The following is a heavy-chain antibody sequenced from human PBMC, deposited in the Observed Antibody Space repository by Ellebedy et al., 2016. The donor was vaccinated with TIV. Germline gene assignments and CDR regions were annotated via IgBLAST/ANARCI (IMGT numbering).Heavy chain of an antibody. CDR3: AKLGMGGSSYYFDY. J-gene: IGHJ4*02. D-gene: IGHD1-26*01. CDR2: ISGSGGST. CDR1: ELTFSSYA. Sequence: GGSLRLSXAASELTFSSYAMSWVRQAPGKGLDWVSTISGSGGSTYYADSVKGRFTISRDNSKNTLYLQMSSLRAEDTAVYYCAKLGMGGSSYYFDYWGQGTLVTVSS. V-gene: IGHV3-23*01.